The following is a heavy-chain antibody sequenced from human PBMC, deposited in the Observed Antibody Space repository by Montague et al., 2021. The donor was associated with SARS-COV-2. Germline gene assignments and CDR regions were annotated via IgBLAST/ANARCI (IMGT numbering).Heavy chain of an antibody. CDR2: IYYSGTT. D-gene: IGHD3-10*01. Sequence: SETLSLTCTVSGGSISSGSHHWGYIRQPPGKGLEWLGSIYYSGTTYYSPSLKSRVTMSVNTPKNQFSLNLNSVTAADTAVYYCVRGGTMERAIISYFDYWGQGTLVTVSS. CDR3: VRGGTMERAIISYFDY. CDR1: GGSISSGSHH. J-gene: IGHJ4*02. V-gene: IGHV4-39*07.